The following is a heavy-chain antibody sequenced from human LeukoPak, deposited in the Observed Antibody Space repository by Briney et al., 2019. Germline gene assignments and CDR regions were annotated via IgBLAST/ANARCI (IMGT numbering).Heavy chain of an antibody. Sequence: ASVKVSCKASGYTFTGYYMHWVRQAPGQGLEWMGWINPNSGGTNYAQKFQGRVTMTRDTSISTAYMELSRLRSNDTAVYYCARDTYGDYPLDYWGQGTLVTVSS. J-gene: IGHJ4*02. CDR1: GYTFTGYY. CDR2: INPNSGGT. V-gene: IGHV1-2*02. CDR3: ARDTYGDYPLDY. D-gene: IGHD4-17*01.